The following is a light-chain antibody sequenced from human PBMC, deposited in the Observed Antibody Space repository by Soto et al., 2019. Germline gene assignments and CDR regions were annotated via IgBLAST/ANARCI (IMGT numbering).Light chain of an antibody. CDR1: SSDVGGYNY. CDR3: CSYAGSYTDV. Sequence: QSALPQPRSVSGSPGQSVTLSCTGTSSDVGGYNYVSWYQQHPGKAPKLMIYDVSKRPSGVPDRFSGSTSGNTASLPISGRQAEDEADYYCCSYAGSYTDVVGTGTKVTVL. J-gene: IGLJ1*01. V-gene: IGLV2-11*01. CDR2: DVS.